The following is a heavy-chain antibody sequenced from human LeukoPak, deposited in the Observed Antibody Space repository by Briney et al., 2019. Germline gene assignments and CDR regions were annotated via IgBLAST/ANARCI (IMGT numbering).Heavy chain of an antibody. CDR2: ISAYNGNI. D-gene: IGHD2-2*01. Sequence: ASVKVSCKASGYTFSSYGISWVRQAPGQGLEWMGWISAYNGNINYAQMLQGRVTMTTDTSTSTAYMEVGSLRSDDTAMYYCARDVGDIVTIPAAISVPWGQGTLVTVSS. CDR1: GYTFSSYG. V-gene: IGHV1-18*01. J-gene: IGHJ5*02. CDR3: ARDVGDIVTIPAAISVP.